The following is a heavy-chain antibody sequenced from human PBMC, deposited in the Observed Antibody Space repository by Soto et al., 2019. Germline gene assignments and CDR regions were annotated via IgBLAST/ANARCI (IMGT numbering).Heavy chain of an antibody. CDR2: INAGNGIT. V-gene: IGHV1-3*01. CDR1: GYTFTSYA. J-gene: IGHJ6*02. D-gene: IGHD6-13*01. Sequence: ASVKVSCKASGYTFTSYAMHWVRQAPGQRLEWMGWINAGNGITKYSQKFQGRVTITRDTSASTAYMELSSLRSEDTAVYYCAIPNPEYSSSRTDYYYGMDVWGQGTTVTVSS. CDR3: AIPNPEYSSSRTDYYYGMDV.